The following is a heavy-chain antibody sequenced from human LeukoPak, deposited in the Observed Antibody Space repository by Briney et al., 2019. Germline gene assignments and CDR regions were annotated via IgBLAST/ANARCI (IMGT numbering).Heavy chain of an antibody. CDR1: GFTFSSYT. V-gene: IGHV3-21*01. CDR3: AGDSGYSGYSYGNWFDP. CDR2: ISGASNYI. D-gene: IGHD5-12*01. Sequence: GSLRLSCAASGFTFSSYTMNWVRQAPGKGLEWVSSISGASNYIYYADSVKGRFTISRDNAKNSLFLQMNSLRAEDTAVYYCAGDSGYSGYSYGNWFDPWGQGTLVTVSS. J-gene: IGHJ5*02.